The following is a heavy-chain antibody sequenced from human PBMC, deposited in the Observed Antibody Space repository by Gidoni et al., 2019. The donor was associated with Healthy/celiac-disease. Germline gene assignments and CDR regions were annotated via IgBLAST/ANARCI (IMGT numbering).Heavy chain of an antibody. D-gene: IGHD4-17*01. V-gene: IGHV3-48*01. CDR3: ASRRGYGGPGN. J-gene: IGHJ4*02. CDR1: GFTFSSYS. CDR2: IRSSSSTI. Sequence: EVQLVESGGGLVQPGGSLRLSCAASGFTFSSYSMNWVRKAPGKGLEWVSYIRSSSSTIYYADSLKGRFTISRDNAKNSLYLQMNSLRAEDTAVYYCASRRGYGGPGNWGQGTLVTVSS.